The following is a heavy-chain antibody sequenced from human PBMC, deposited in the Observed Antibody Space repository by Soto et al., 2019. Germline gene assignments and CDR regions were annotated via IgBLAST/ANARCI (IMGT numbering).Heavy chain of an antibody. CDR1: GYTFTRSG. Sequence: AILRVSCKASGYTFTRSGISWGRQAPGQGLEWIGRISTYNGDTNYAQTFQGRVTRTTDTSTSTGHMEVRSLRSDDTAVYYRARERVAPCNTSGMNVCAQGTPLTISS. D-gene: IGHD5-12*01. CDR2: ISTYNGDT. V-gene: IGHV1-18*01. J-gene: IGHJ6*02. CDR3: ARERVAPCNTSGMNV.